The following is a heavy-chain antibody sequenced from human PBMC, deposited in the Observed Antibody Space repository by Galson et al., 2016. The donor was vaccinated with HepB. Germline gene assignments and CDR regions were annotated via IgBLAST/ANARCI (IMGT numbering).Heavy chain of an antibody. V-gene: IGHV3-7*05. CDR3: AKYWKDNNVWRTSDY. CDR1: GFSFSNYW. D-gene: IGHD1-1*01. CDR2: IKEDGSEK. J-gene: IGHJ4*02. Sequence: SLRLSCAASGFSFSNYWMSWVRQAPGKGLEWVANIKEDGSEKYYVDSVKGRFTISRDNAKNSLYLQMNSLRAEDTAVYYCAKYWKDNNVWRTSDYWGQGTLVTVSS.